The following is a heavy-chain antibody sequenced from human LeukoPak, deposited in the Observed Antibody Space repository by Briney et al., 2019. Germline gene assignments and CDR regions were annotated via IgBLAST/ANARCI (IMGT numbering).Heavy chain of an antibody. J-gene: IGHJ4*02. CDR3: ARVGYSGYDYGY. Sequence: SETLSLTCTVSGVSISSSSYYWGWIRQPPGKGLEWIGSIYYSGSTYYNPSLKSRVTISVDTSKNQFSLKLSSVTAADTAVYYCARVGYSGYDYGYWGQGTLVTVSS. V-gene: IGHV4-39*07. CDR2: IYYSGST. CDR1: GVSISSSSYY. D-gene: IGHD5-12*01.